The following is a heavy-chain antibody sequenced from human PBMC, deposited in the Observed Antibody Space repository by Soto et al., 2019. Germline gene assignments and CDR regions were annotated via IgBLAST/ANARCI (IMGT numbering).Heavy chain of an antibody. D-gene: IGHD6-6*01. V-gene: IGHV1-24*01. CDR2: FDPDDGET. Sequence: GASVKVSCKASGGTFSSYAISWVRQAPGKGLEWMGGFDPDDGETIYAQKFQGRVTMTEDTSTDTAYMELSSLRSEDTAVYYCATLSIAARGFDPWGQGTLVTVSS. J-gene: IGHJ5*02. CDR3: ATLSIAARGFDP. CDR1: GGTFSSYA.